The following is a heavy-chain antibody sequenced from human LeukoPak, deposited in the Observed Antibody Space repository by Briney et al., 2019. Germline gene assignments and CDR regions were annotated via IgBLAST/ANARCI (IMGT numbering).Heavy chain of an antibody. V-gene: IGHV3-7*03. CDR3: AKENSGWHY. D-gene: IGHD6-19*01. CDR2: IKQDGSEK. Sequence: PGGSLRLTCAASGFTFSNAWMSWVRQAPGKGLEWVANIKQDGSEKYYVDSVKGRFTISRDNAKNSLYLQMNSLRAEDTAVYYCAKENSGWHYWGQGTLVTVSS. J-gene: IGHJ4*02. CDR1: GFTFSNAW.